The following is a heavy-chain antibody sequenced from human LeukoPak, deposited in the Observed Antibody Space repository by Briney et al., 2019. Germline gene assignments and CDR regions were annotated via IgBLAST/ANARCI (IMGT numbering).Heavy chain of an antibody. J-gene: IGHJ6*02. D-gene: IGHD6-13*01. CDR1: GYTFTSYY. CDR3: ARDRIAAAGRASENYYYYYGMDV. Sequence: ASVKVSCKAPGYTFTSYYMHWVRQAPGQGLEWMGIINPSGGSTSYAQKFQGRVTMTRDTSTSTVYMELSSLRSEDTAVYYCARDRIAAAGRASENYYYYYGMDVWGQGTTVTVSS. CDR2: INPSGGST. V-gene: IGHV1-46*01.